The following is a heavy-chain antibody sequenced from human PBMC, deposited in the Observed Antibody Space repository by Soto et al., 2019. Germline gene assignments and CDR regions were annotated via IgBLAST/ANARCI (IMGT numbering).Heavy chain of an antibody. Sequence: GGSLRLSCAASGFTFSSYWMHWVRQAPGKGLVWVSRINSDGSSTSYADSVKGRFTISRDNAKNTLYLQMNSLRAEDTAVYYCARPYCGGDCYSAYYYYGMDVWGQGTTVTVSS. J-gene: IGHJ6*02. CDR3: ARPYCGGDCYSAYYYYGMDV. CDR1: GFTFSSYW. D-gene: IGHD2-21*02. CDR2: INSDGSST. V-gene: IGHV3-74*01.